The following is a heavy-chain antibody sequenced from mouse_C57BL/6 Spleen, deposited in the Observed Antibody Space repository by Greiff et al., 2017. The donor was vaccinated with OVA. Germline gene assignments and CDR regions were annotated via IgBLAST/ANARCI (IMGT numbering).Heavy chain of an antibody. J-gene: IGHJ2*01. V-gene: IGHV1-54*01. CDR2: INPGSGGT. D-gene: IGHD1-1*01. CDR1: GYAFTNYL. CDR3: ARSYYYEGFDY. Sequence: VQLVESGAELVRPGTSVKVSCKASGYAFTNYLIEWVKQRPGQGLEWIGVINPGSGGTNYNEKFKGKATLTADKSSSTAYMQLSSLTSEDSAVYFCARSYYYEGFDYWGQGTTLTVSS.